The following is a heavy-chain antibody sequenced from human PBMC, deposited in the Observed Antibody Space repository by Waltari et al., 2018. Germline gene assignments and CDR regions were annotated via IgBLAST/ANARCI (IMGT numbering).Heavy chain of an antibody. CDR1: GGTFSSYA. CDR2: IIPIFGTA. V-gene: IGHV1-69*13. J-gene: IGHJ5*02. CDR3: AREDIVVVPAAIEGEDWFDP. D-gene: IGHD2-2*02. Sequence: QVQLVQSGAEVKKPGSSVKVSCKASGGTFSSYAISWVRQAPGQGLEWMGRIIPIFGTANYAQKFQGRVTITADKSTSTAYMELSSLRSEDTAVYYCAREDIVVVPAAIEGEDWFDPWGQGTLVTVSS.